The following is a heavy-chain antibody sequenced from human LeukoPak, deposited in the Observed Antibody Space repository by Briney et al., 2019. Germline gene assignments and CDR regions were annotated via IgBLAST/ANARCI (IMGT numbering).Heavy chain of an antibody. CDR3: ARTRDSSGWYGLDAFDI. CDR1: GGSISSSNW. V-gene: IGHV4-4*02. D-gene: IGHD6-19*01. Sequence: SGTMSLTCAVSGGSISSSNWWSWVRQPPGKGLEWIGEIYHSGSTNYNPSLKSRVTISVDKSKNQFSLKLSSVTAADTAVYYCARTRDSSGWYGLDAFDIWGQGTMVTVSS. CDR2: IYHSGST. J-gene: IGHJ3*02.